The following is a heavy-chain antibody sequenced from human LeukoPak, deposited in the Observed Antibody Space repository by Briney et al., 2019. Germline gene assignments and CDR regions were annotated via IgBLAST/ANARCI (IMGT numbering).Heavy chain of an antibody. CDR1: GYTFTSYD. V-gene: IGHV1-8*01. CDR3: ARAAPSRRPDAFDI. D-gene: IGHD6-6*01. CDR2: MNPNSGNT. J-gene: IGHJ3*02. Sequence: ASVKVSCKASGYTFTSYDINWVRQATGQGLEWMGWMNPNSGNTGYAQKFQGRVTMTRNTSISTAYMELSSLRSEDTAVYYCARAAPSRRPDAFDIWGQGTMVTVSS.